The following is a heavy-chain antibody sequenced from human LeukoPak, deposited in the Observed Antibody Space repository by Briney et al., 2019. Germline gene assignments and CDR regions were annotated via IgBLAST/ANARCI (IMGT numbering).Heavy chain of an antibody. J-gene: IGHJ3*02. V-gene: IGHV4-61*02. Sequence: PSETLSLTCTVSGSSISSGSYYWSWIRQPAGKGLEWIGRIYTSGSTNYNPSLKSRVTISVDTSKNQFSLKLSSVTAADTAVYYCACLTTADAFDIWGQGTMVTVSS. CDR1: GSSISSGSYY. CDR3: ACLTTADAFDI. CDR2: IYTSGST. D-gene: IGHD3-22*01.